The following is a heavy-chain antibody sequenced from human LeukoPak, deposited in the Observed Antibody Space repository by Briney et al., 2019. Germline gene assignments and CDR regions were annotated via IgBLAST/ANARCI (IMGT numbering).Heavy chain of an antibody. Sequence: GSSVKVSCKASGYTFTSYDINWVRQATGQGLEWMGWMNPNSGNTGYAQKFQGRVTMTRNTSISTAYMELSSLRSEDTAVYYCARGDTIFGVVSIGGYWGQGTLVTVSS. CDR2: MNPNSGNT. J-gene: IGHJ4*02. CDR1: GYTFTSYD. CDR3: ARGDTIFGVVSIGGY. V-gene: IGHV1-8*01. D-gene: IGHD3-3*01.